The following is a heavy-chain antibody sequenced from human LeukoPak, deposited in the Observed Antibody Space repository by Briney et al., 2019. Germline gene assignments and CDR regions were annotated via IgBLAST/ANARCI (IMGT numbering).Heavy chain of an antibody. J-gene: IGHJ4*02. V-gene: IGHV3-23*01. CDR3: ARDNYFGSGSYTAY. Sequence: GGSLRLSCVASGFTFSNFAMSWVRQAPGKGLEWVSFISGSGGSTYYADSVKGRFPISRDNSKNTLYLQMNDLGADDTAVYYCARDNYFGSGSYTAYWGQGTLVTVSS. D-gene: IGHD3-10*01. CDR1: GFTFSNFA. CDR2: ISGSGGST.